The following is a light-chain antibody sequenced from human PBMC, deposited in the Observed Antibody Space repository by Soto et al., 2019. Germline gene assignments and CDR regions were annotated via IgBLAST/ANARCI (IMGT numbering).Light chain of an antibody. Sequence: QSALTQPASVSGSPGQSITISCTGTSSGVGSYNLVSWYQQQPGKAPKLMIYEGSKRPSGVSNRFSGSKSGNTASLTISGRQAEDEADYYCCSYAGSSTLVFGGGTKLTVL. CDR2: EGS. V-gene: IGLV2-23*01. J-gene: IGLJ2*01. CDR1: SSGVGSYNL. CDR3: CSYAGSSTLV.